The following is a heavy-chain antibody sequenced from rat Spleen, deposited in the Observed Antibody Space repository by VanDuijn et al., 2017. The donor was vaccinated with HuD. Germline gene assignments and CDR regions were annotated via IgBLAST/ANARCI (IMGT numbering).Heavy chain of an antibody. CDR3: ARQGAYNNYVRYYWYFDC. V-gene: IGHV5-25*01. CDR2: ISPSGGST. Sequence: EVQLVESGGGLVQPGRSLKLSCAASGFTFSNYDMAWVRQAPTKGLEWVASISPSGGSTYYRDSVKGRFTVSRDNAKRTLYLQRDSLRSEDTATYYGARQGAYNNYVRYYWYFDCWGPGTMVTVSS. D-gene: IGHD1-10*01. J-gene: IGHJ1*01. CDR1: GFTFSNYD.